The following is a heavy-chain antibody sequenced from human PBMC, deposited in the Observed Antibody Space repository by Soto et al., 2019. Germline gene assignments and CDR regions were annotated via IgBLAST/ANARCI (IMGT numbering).Heavy chain of an antibody. CDR3: ARDRYTANWYFDL. Sequence: QVQLVQSGAEVKKPGASVKISCETSGFTFTSYTFHWVRQAPGQRLEWVGWINSGNGKTEYSQNLQDRVTLTRDTXXXXXXLELRTLTSDDTATYYCARDRYTANWYFDLWGRGTLVIVSS. CDR1: GFTFTSYT. J-gene: IGHJ2*01. D-gene: IGHD2-2*02. CDR2: INSGNGKT. V-gene: IGHV1-3*01.